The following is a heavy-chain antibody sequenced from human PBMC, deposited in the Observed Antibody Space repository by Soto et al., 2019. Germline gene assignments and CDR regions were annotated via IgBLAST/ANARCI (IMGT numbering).Heavy chain of an antibody. V-gene: IGHV3-30-3*01. CDR1: GFTFSSYA. Sequence: GGSLRLSCAASGFTFSSYAMHWVRQAPGKGLEWVAVISYDGSNKYYADSVKGRFTISRDNSKNTLYLQMNSLRAEDTAVYYCAREWGVEQLVRDDYDGMDVWGQGTTVTVSS. J-gene: IGHJ6*02. CDR2: ISYDGSNK. D-gene: IGHD6-6*01. CDR3: AREWGVEQLVRDDYDGMDV.